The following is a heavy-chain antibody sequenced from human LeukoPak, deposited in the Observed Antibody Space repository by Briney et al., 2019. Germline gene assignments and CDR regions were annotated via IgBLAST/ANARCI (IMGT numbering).Heavy chain of an antibody. Sequence: GGSLRLSCAASGFTVSSNYMSWVRQAPGKGLEWVSVIYSGGSTYYADSVKGRFTISRDNSKNTLYLQMNSLRAEDTAVYYCARDAYCGGDCWFDYWGQGTLVTVSS. CDR3: ARDAYCGGDCWFDY. D-gene: IGHD2-21*02. CDR1: GFTVSSNY. V-gene: IGHV3-53*01. CDR2: IYSGGST. J-gene: IGHJ4*02.